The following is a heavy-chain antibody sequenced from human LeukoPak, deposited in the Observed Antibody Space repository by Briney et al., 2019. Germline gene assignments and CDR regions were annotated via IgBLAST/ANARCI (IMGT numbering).Heavy chain of an antibody. CDR1: GFTFSNAW. V-gene: IGHV3-23*01. CDR3: AKDNSYGT. J-gene: IGHJ5*02. CDR2: ISGSGGST. Sequence: PGGSLRLSCAASGFTFSNAWMNWVRQAPGKGLEWVSAISGSGGSTYYADSVKGRFTISRDNSKNTLYLQMNSLRAEDTAVYYCAKDNSYGTWGQGTLVTVSS. D-gene: IGHD5-18*01.